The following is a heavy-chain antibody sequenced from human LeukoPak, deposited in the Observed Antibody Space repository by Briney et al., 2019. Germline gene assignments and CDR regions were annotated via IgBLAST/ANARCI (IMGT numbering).Heavy chain of an antibody. CDR2: IWYDGSNK. CDR3: ARGPSFHYYYGSSGAYFDY. V-gene: IGHV3-33*01. J-gene: IGHJ4*02. CDR1: GFTFSSYG. Sequence: SGGSLRLSCAASGFTFSSYGMHWVRQAPGKGLEWVAVIWYDGSNKYYADSVKGRFTISRDNSKNTLYLQMNSLRAEDTAVYYCARGPSFHYYYGSSGAYFDYWDQGTLVTVSS. D-gene: IGHD3-22*01.